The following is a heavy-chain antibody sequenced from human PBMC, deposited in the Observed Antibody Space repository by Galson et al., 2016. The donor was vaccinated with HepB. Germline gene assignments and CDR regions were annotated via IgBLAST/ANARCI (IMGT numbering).Heavy chain of an antibody. J-gene: IGHJ4*02. Sequence: SLRLSCAASGFIFSTYVMSWVRQAPGKGLEWVSSISESGGNTYYADSVNGRFTISRDNSKNTLYPQMSSLRAEDTALYYCVKRASGLNARFDHWGQGTQVTVPS. CDR2: ISESGGNT. V-gene: IGHV3-23*01. D-gene: IGHD1-26*01. CDR1: GFIFSTYV. CDR3: VKRASGLNARFDH.